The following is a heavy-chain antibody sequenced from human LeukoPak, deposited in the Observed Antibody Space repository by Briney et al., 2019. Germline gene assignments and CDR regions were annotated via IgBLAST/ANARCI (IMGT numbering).Heavy chain of an antibody. Sequence: PGGSLRLSCAASGFTFSIYAISWVRQAPGKGLEWVSAISGSGGSTYYADSVKGRFTISRDNSKNTLYLQMNSLRAEDTAVYYCAKDQLPENDFDYWGQGTLVTVSS. V-gene: IGHV3-23*01. D-gene: IGHD3-10*01. J-gene: IGHJ4*02. CDR2: ISGSGGST. CDR3: AKDQLPENDFDY. CDR1: GFTFSIYA.